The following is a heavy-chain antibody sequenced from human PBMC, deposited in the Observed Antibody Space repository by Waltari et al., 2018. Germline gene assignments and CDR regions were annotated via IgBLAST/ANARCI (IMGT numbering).Heavy chain of an antibody. D-gene: IGHD3-10*01. V-gene: IGHV3-23*05. CDR3: AKDSGYSMIRGRENS. CDR2: MDNSGETT. J-gene: IGHJ4*02. CDR1: GFDYSSYA. Sequence: VYLLESGGGLVQPGGSLRLSCVGSGFDYSSYAMSWVRQAPGKGLEWVAGMDNSGETTYYVGSVKGRFTISRDDSRNTVYLHMTTLRVDDTAVYYCAKDSGYSMIRGRENSWGQGTLVIVSS.